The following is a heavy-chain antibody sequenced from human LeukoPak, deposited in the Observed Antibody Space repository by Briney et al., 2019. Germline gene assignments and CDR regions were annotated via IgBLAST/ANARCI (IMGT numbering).Heavy chain of an antibody. CDR2: INPNSGGT. J-gene: IGHJ3*02. CDR1: GYTFTGYY. CDR3: ARVARRYYDSSGPDAFDI. Sequence: GASVKVSCKASGYTFTGYYMHWVRQAPGQGLEWMGRINPNSGGTNYAQKFQGRVTMTRDTSISTAYMELSRLRSEDTAVYYCARVARRYYDSSGPDAFDIWGQGTMVTVSS. D-gene: IGHD3-22*01. V-gene: IGHV1-2*06.